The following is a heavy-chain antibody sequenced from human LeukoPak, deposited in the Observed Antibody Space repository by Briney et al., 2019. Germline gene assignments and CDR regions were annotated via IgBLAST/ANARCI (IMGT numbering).Heavy chain of an antibody. Sequence: PGGSLRLSCAASGFTFSSYEMNWVRQAPGKGLEWVSYISSSGSTIYYADSVKGRFTISRDNAKNSLYLQMNSLRAEDTAVYYCARVRLRYFDWLGAFDIWGQGTMVTVSS. V-gene: IGHV3-48*03. CDR3: ARVRLRYFDWLGAFDI. J-gene: IGHJ3*02. CDR1: GFTFSSYE. CDR2: ISSSGSTI. D-gene: IGHD3-9*01.